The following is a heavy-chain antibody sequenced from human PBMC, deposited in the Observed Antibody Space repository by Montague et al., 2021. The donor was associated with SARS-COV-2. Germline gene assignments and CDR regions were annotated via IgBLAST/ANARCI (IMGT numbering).Heavy chain of an antibody. CDR2: KYYSGST. J-gene: IGHJ3*02. V-gene: IGHV4-39*01. D-gene: IGHD3-22*01. CDR1: GASISSRSYY. CDR3: ARLPTSYYYDSKAAPATPGAFDI. Sequence: SETLSLTCTVSGASISSRSYYWGWVRQPPGKGLEWIGFKYYSGSTYYNPSLKSRVTISVDTSKNQFSLKLSSVTAADTAVYYCARLPTSYYYDSKAAPATPGAFDIWGQGTMVTVSS.